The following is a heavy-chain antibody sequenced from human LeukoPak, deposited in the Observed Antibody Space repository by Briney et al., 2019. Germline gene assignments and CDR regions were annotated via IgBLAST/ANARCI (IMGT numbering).Heavy chain of an antibody. J-gene: IGHJ5*02. D-gene: IGHD3-3*01. Sequence: GGSLRLSCVASGFTVNHIYMNWVRQAPGKGLEWVSAIYSAGATNYADSVRGRFTISRDISKNTLYLQMNSLRAEDTVVYYCARVPVLFWSGAYDLWGQGTLVTVSS. CDR1: GFTVNHIY. CDR2: IYSAGAT. V-gene: IGHV3-53*01. CDR3: ARVPVLFWSGAYDL.